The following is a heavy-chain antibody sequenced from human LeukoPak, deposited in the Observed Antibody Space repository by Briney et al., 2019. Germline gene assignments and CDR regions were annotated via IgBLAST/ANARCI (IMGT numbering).Heavy chain of an antibody. V-gene: IGHV1-69*02. D-gene: IGHD6-13*01. CDR2: IIPILGIA. CDR1: GYTFTGYY. CDR3: ARSRSGSRPPFDY. J-gene: IGHJ4*02. Sequence: SVKVSCKASGYTFTGYYMHCVRQAPGQGLGWMGRIIPILGIANYAQKFQGRVTITADKSTSTAYMELSSLRSEDTAVYYCARSRSGSRPPFDYWGQGTLVTVSS.